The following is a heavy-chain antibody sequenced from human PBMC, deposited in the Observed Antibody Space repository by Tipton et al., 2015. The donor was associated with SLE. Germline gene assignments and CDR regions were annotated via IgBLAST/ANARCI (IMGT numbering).Heavy chain of an antibody. CDR3: ARLWFRESYFDS. Sequence: TLSLTCTVSGGSISNHYWSWIRQSPGKGLEYIGYIFYSGATYYNPSLKSRLTISLDTSNNQFSLRLNSVTAADTAMYYCARLWFRESYFDSWGQGMLVSVSS. CDR2: IFYSGAT. CDR1: GGSISNHY. J-gene: IGHJ4*02. D-gene: IGHD3-10*01. V-gene: IGHV4-59*11.